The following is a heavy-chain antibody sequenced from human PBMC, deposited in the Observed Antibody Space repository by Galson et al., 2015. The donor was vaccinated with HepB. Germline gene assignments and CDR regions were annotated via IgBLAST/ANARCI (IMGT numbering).Heavy chain of an antibody. CDR3: ARHFSSAYRTAFDP. CDR1: GYTFTNYW. Sequence: QSGAEVKKAGESLKISCKGSGYTFTNYWIGWVRQMPGKGLEWMGIIYPADSDSRYSPTFQGQVTISVDKSISTAYLQWSSLKASDTAMYYCARHFSSAYRTAFDPWGQGTLVTVTS. J-gene: IGHJ5*02. D-gene: IGHD3-16*02. V-gene: IGHV5-51*01. CDR2: IYPADSDS.